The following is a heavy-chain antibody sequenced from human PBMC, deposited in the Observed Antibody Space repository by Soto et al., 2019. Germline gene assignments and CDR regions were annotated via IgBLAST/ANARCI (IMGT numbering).Heavy chain of an antibody. Sequence: QVQLQQWGAGLLKPSETLSLTCAVYGGSFSGYYWSWIRHPPGKGLVWIGEINHSGSTNYNPSLKSRVTISVDTSKNQFSLKLSSVTAADTAVYYCARGGLFYYYMDVWGKGTTVTVSS. V-gene: IGHV4-34*01. CDR2: INHSGST. J-gene: IGHJ6*03. CDR3: ARGGLFYYYMDV. CDR1: GGSFSGYY.